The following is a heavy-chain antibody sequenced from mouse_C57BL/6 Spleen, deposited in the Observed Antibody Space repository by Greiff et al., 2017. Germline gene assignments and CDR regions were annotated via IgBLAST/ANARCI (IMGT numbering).Heavy chain of an antibody. CDR2: ITPSSGYT. CDR1: GYTFTSYT. J-gene: IGHJ4*01. D-gene: IGHD2-5*01. Sequence: VQLQQSGAELARPGASVKMSCKASGYTFTSYTMHWVKQRPGQGLEWIGYITPSSGYTKYNQKFKDKATLTADKSSSTAYMQLGSLTSEDTAVYYCARSYYSSYGESAMDYWGQGTSVTVSS. V-gene: IGHV1-4*01. CDR3: ARSYYSSYGESAMDY.